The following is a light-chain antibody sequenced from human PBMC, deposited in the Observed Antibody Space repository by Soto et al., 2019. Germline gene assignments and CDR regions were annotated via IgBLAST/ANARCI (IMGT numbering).Light chain of an antibody. CDR2: EVT. V-gene: IGLV2-23*02. Sequence: QSALTQPASVSGSPGQSITIPCTGTSGEVGGYNLVSWYQQQPGKAPKLMIYEVTERPSGVSNRFSGSKSGNTASLTISGLQPDDEADYYCCSYAGNSEVFGTGTKVTVL. CDR3: CSYAGNSEV. CDR1: SGEVGGYNL. J-gene: IGLJ1*01.